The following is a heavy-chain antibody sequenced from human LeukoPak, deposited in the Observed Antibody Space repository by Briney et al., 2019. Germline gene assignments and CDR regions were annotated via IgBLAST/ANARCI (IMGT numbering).Heavy chain of an antibody. CDR3: VRVGRMWSNGGYFDS. CDR2: IYSSGTT. CDR1: GGCIIRQY. D-gene: IGHD7-27*01. V-gene: IGHV4-4*07. J-gene: IGHJ4*03. Sequence: PSDTLSLTCTLSGGCIIRQYWIWTLQPAGTGLEWLGRIYSSGTTAYNASLTTRLTMSVDTSKSQLSLNLHSVTAARTAVYYCVRVGRMWSNGGYFDSSGQGKLVTVSS.